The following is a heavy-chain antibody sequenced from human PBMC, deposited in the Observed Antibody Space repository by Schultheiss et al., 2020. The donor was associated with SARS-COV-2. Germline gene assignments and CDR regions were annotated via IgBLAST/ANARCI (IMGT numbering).Heavy chain of an antibody. CDR3: ASPVSSSWSSFDY. CDR1: GFTFSSYS. J-gene: IGHJ4*02. Sequence: GESLKISCAASGFTFSSYSMNWVRQAPGKGLEWVSSISSSSSYIYYADSVKGRFTISRDNAKNSLYLQMNSLRAEDTAVYYCASPVSSSWSSFDYWGQGTLVTVSS. D-gene: IGHD6-13*01. CDR2: ISSSSSYI. V-gene: IGHV3-21*01.